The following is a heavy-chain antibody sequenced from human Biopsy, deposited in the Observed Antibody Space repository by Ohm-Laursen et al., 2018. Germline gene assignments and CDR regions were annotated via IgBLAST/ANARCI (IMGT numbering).Heavy chain of an antibody. V-gene: IGHV3-23*01. CDR1: GFTFSDYA. CDR2: ISGSGGNT. J-gene: IGHJ4*02. Sequence: SLRLSCSASGFTFSDYAMNWVRQAPGKGLEWVSTISGSGGNTYYADSVRGRFTVSRDGSKSTLYLQMSSLSAEDTATYYCARADASTFDSWGQGTLVTVSS. CDR3: ARADASTFDS.